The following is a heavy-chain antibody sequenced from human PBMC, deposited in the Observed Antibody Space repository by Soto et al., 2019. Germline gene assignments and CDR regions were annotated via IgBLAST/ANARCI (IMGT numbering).Heavy chain of an antibody. J-gene: IGHJ4*02. CDR1: GFTFSNYS. V-gene: IGHV3-48*01. CDR3: ARDDYGGDSDY. Sequence: EVQLVESGGGLVQPGGSLRLSCAASGFTFSNYSMNWVRQAPGKGLEWVAYISRSSSVIYHADSVRGRFTITRDNAKNSLYLQMNSLRAEDTAVYYCARDDYGGDSDYWGQGTLVTVSS. CDR2: ISRSSSVI. D-gene: IGHD2-21*01.